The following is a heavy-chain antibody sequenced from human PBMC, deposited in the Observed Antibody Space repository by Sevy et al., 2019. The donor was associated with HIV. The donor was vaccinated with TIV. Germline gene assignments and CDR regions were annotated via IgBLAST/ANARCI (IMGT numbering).Heavy chain of an antibody. Sequence: GGSLRLSCTTSGFTFGDYGMSWFRQAPGKGLEWIGFIRSKPYGGATEYAASVKGRFTISRDDSKSIASLKMSSRKTEDKAGYYCSRVPPPRLCSSASCYEGDYYYYGMDVWGQGTTVTVSS. J-gene: IGHJ6*02. CDR1: GFTFGDYG. CDR2: IRSKPYGGAT. CDR3: SRVPPPRLCSSASCYEGDYYYYGMDV. V-gene: IGHV3-49*03. D-gene: IGHD2-2*01.